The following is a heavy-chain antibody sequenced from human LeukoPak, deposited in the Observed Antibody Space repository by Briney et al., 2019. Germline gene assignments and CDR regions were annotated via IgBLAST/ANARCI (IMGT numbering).Heavy chain of an antibody. CDR1: PYTYTGYY. CDR2: IDPHGGAT. Sequence: ASVKVSCKASPYTYTGYYMHWVRQAPGQGLEWMGWIDPHGGATNYAQKFQGRVTMTRDTSITTAYMELSRLRSDDTAVYFCQYASGSYFEFWGQGTLVTDSS. D-gene: IGHD3-10*01. CDR3: QYASGSYFEF. J-gene: IGHJ4*02. V-gene: IGHV1-2*02.